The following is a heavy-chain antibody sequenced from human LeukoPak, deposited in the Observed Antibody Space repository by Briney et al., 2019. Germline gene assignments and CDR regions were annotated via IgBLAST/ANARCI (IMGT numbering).Heavy chain of an antibody. CDR2: INPNSGGT. Sequence: ASVKVSCKASGYTFTGYYMHWVRQAPGQGLEWMGWINPNSGGTNYAQKFQGRVTMTRDTSISTAYMELSRLRSDDTAVYYCARGEVLGYDSSGYYSAYWGQGTLVIVSS. V-gene: IGHV1-2*02. J-gene: IGHJ4*02. CDR3: ARGEVLGYDSSGYYSAY. D-gene: IGHD3-22*01. CDR1: GYTFTGYY.